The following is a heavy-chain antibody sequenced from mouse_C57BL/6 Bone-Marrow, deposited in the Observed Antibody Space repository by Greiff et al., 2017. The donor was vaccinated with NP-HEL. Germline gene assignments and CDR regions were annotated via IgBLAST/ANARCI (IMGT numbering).Heavy chain of an antibody. CDR1: GYTFTSYL. Sequence: VQLVESGAELVKPGASVKLSCKASGYTFTSYLMHWVKQRPGRGLEWIGRIDPNSGGTKYNEKFKSKATLTVDKPSSTAYMQLNSLTSEDSAVYYCARYYYGSSSFDYWGKGTTLTVSS. V-gene: IGHV1-72*01. CDR3: ARYYYGSSSFDY. CDR2: IDPNSGGT. J-gene: IGHJ2*01. D-gene: IGHD1-1*01.